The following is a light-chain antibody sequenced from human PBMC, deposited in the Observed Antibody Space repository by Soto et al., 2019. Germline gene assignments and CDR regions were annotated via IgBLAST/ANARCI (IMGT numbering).Light chain of an antibody. CDR2: GAS. V-gene: IGKV1-5*01. CDR1: QSVSIW. CDR3: QQYKNYLT. Sequence: DIPMTQSPSTLSASVGDRVTFTCRASQSVSIWLAWYQQKPGKAPKLLISGASTLESGVPSRFSGSGSGTEFTLTISSLQPDDFATYYCQQYKNYLTFGQGTKVEIK. J-gene: IGKJ1*01.